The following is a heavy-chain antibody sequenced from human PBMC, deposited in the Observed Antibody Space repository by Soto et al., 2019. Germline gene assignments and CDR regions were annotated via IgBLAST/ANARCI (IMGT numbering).Heavy chain of an antibody. V-gene: IGHV1-46*01. Sequence: ASVKVSCKASGYTFTSYYMHWVRQAPGQGLEWMGIINPSGGSTSYAQKFQGRVTMTRDTSTSTVYMELSSLRSEDTAVYYCARAHWAYCGGDCYSFDYWGQGTMVTVSS. J-gene: IGHJ4*02. CDR1: GYTFTSYY. CDR3: ARAHWAYCGGDCYSFDY. D-gene: IGHD2-21*02. CDR2: INPSGGST.